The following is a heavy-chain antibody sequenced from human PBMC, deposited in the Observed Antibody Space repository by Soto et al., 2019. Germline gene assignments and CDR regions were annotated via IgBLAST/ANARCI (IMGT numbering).Heavy chain of an antibody. J-gene: IGHJ4*02. CDR2: ISGSGGST. CDR1: GFTFSSYA. CDR3: ARVRGHSYGYVDY. V-gene: IGHV3-23*01. D-gene: IGHD5-18*01. Sequence: VGSLRLSCAASGFTFSSYAMSWVRQAPGKGLEWVSAISGSGGSTYYADSVKGRFTISRDNAKNSLSLQMDSLRVEDTAMYYCARVRGHSYGYVDYWGQGPLVTVSS.